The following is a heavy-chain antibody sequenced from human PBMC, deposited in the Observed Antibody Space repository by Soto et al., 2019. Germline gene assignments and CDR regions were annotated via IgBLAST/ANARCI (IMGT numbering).Heavy chain of an antibody. CDR3: ARNGESSSSWGTDY. J-gene: IGHJ4*02. CDR2: IIPIFGTA. CDR1: GGTFSSYA. D-gene: IGHD6-13*01. V-gene: IGHV1-69*12. Sequence: QVQLVQSGAEVKKPGSSVKVSCKASGGTFSSYAISWVRQAPGQGLEWMGGIIPIFGTANYAQKFQGRVTITADESTSTAYMELSSLGYEGAAVDYCARNGESSSSWGTDYWGQGTLVTVSS.